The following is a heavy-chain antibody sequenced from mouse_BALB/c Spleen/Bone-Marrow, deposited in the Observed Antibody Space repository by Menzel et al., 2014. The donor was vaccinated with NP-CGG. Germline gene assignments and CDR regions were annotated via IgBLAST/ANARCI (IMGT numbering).Heavy chain of an antibody. CDR2: IFPGSDNT. CDR3: AGDWDEYYFDY. Sequence: VQLVESGPELVKPGASVKMSCKASGYSFTSYYIHWGKQRPGQGLEWIGWIFPGSDNTKYNEKFKGKATLTADTSSSTAYMHLSSLTSEDSAVYFCAGDWDEYYFDYWGQGTTLTVSS. V-gene: IGHV1-66*01. D-gene: IGHD4-1*01. CDR1: GYSFTSYY. J-gene: IGHJ2*01.